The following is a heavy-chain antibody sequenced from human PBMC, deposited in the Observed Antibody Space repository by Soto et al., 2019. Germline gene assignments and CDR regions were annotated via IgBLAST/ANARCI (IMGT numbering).Heavy chain of an antibody. CDR1: GDSVSSNSAA. Sequence: PSETLSLTCAISGDSVSSNSAAWNWIRQSPSRGLEWLGRTYYRSKWYNDYAVSVKSRITINPDTSKNQFSLQLNSVTPEDTAVYYCARGIVATIRTKLSCLDPWGQGTLVTVSS. J-gene: IGHJ5*02. D-gene: IGHD5-12*01. CDR3: ARGIVATIRTKLSCLDP. V-gene: IGHV6-1*01. CDR2: TYYRSKWYN.